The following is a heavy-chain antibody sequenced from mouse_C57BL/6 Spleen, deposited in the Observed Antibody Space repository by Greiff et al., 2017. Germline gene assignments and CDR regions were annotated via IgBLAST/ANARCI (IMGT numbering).Heavy chain of an antibody. CDR2: IYPGAGDP. Sequence: QVQLQQSGAELVKPGASVKISCTASGYAFSSSWMNWVQQRPGKGLEWIGQIYPGAGDPKSNGTFKGKATLTADKSSSSGYMQLSSLTSEDSAVYFCARGITTGVAPYAMDYWGQGTSVTVSS. J-gene: IGHJ4*01. CDR3: ARGITTGVAPYAMDY. CDR1: GYAFSSSW. V-gene: IGHV1-80*01. D-gene: IGHD1-1*01.